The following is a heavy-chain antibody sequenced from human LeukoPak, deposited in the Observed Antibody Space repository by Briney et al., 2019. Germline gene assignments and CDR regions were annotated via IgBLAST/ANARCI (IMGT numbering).Heavy chain of an antibody. V-gene: IGHV1-69*13. CDR2: IIPIFGTA. CDR3: ARDWGYYYGSGSYNDY. D-gene: IGHD3-10*01. Sequence: SVKVSCKASGGTFSSYAISWVRQAPGQGLEWMGGIIPIFGTANYAQKFQGRVTVTADESTSTAYMELSSLRSEDTAVYYCARDWGYYYGSGSYNDYWGQGTLVTVSS. CDR1: GGTFSSYA. J-gene: IGHJ4*02.